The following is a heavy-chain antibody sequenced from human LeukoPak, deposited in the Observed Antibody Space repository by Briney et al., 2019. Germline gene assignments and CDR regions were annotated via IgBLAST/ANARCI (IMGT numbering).Heavy chain of an antibody. Sequence: SETLSLTHTVSGGSNRSLHWNWTPHPPGEGLEWFGYLYNSGSTNYNPSLKSRLTISLDMSKNQLSLKLTSVTAADTAVYFCARGVTSPLDAFDIWGQGTTVTVSS. CDR1: GGSNRSLH. V-gene: IGHV4-59*11. CDR2: LYNSGST. J-gene: IGHJ3*02. D-gene: IGHD1-26*01. CDR3: ARGVTSPLDAFDI.